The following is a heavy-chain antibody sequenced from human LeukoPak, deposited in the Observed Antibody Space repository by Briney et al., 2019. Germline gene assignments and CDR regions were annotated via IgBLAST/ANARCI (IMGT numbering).Heavy chain of an antibody. D-gene: IGHD1-26*01. CDR3: ASRSGRASGSSIHYFDY. CDR2: IYSGGNT. CDR1: GFNFNTYT. J-gene: IGHJ4*02. V-gene: IGHV3-53*01. Sequence: GGSLRLSCAASGFNFNTYTMNWVRQAPGKGLEWVSVIYSGGNTYYANSVKGRFTISRDNSKNTLYLQMNSLRAEDTAVYYCASRSGRASGSSIHYFDYWGQGTLVTVSS.